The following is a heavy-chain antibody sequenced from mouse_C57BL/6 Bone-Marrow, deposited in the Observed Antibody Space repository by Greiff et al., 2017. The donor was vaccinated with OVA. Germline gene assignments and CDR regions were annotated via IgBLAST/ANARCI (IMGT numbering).Heavy chain of an antibody. CDR2: ILPGRGST. V-gene: IGHV1-9*01. Sequence: QVQLQQSGAELMKPGASVKLSCKATGYTFTGYWIAWVKQRPGHGLEWIGEILPGRGSTNYNEKFKGKATFTADTSSNTAYMQLSSLTTDDSAIYYCAYLLWLRRGFAYWGQGTLVTVSA. J-gene: IGHJ3*01. D-gene: IGHD2-2*01. CDR1: GYTFTGYW. CDR3: AYLLWLRRGFAY.